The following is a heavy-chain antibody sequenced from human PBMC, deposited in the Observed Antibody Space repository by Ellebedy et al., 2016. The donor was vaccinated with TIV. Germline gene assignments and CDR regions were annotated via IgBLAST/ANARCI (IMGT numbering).Heavy chain of an antibody. Sequence: AASVKVSCKASGGSFSSYTISWARQAPGQGLEWMGGIMLIFGAADYAQKFQGRVTITADESTSTAYMELTSLRSEDTAVYYCARDQRTAPGLLGYWGQGTLVTVSS. CDR2: IMLIFGAA. CDR1: GGSFSSYT. V-gene: IGHV1-69*13. J-gene: IGHJ4*02. D-gene: IGHD6-13*01. CDR3: ARDQRTAPGLLGY.